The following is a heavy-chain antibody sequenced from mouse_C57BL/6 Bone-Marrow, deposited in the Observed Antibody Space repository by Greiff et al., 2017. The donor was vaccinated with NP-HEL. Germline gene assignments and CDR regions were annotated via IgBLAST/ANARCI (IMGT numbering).Heavy chain of an antibody. Sequence: EVKLMESGGGLVQPGGSMKLSCVASGFTFSNYWMNWVRQSPEKGLEWVAQIRLKSDNYATHYAESVKGRFTISRDDSKSSVYLQMNNLRAEDTVIYYCTYGYDDYAMDYWGQGTSVTVSS. J-gene: IGHJ4*01. CDR3: TYGYDDYAMDY. D-gene: IGHD2-2*01. CDR2: IRLKSDNYAT. V-gene: IGHV6-3*01. CDR1: GFTFSNYW.